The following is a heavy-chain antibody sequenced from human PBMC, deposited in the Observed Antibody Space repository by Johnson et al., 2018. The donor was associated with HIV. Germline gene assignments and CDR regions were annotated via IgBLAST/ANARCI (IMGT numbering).Heavy chain of an antibody. CDR2: IKSKTDGGTT. CDR1: GFTFSNTW. Sequence: VQLVESGGGLVKPGGSLRLSCVASGFTFSNTWMSWVRQAPVKGLEWVGRIKSKTDGGTTDYAAPVKGRFTISRDDSKNSLYLQLNSLKTEDTAVYYCTTEDSSGYNSLGAFDIWGPGTMVTVSS. V-gene: IGHV3-15*01. J-gene: IGHJ3*02. CDR3: TTEDSSGYNSLGAFDI. D-gene: IGHD3-22*01.